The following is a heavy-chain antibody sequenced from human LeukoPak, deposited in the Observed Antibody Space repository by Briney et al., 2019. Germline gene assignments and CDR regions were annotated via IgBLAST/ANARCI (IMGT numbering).Heavy chain of an antibody. D-gene: IGHD6-6*01. CDR3: ARGRSIAARPGYFQH. CDR2: INPSGGST. V-gene: IGHV1-46*01. CDR1: GYTFTSYY. Sequence: ASVKVCCKASGYTFTSYYMHWVRQAPGQGLEWMGIINPSGGSTSYAQKFQGRVTMTRDTSTSTVYMELNSLRSEDTAVYYCARGRSIAARPGYFQHWGQGTLVTVSS. J-gene: IGHJ1*01.